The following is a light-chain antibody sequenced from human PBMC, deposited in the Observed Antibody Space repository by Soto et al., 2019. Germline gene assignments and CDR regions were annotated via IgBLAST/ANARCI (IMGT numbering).Light chain of an antibody. J-gene: IGLJ3*02. CDR2: EGS. Sequence: QSALTQPASVSGSPGQSITISCTGNSSDVGSYKFVSWYQQHPGKAPKLMIYEGSKRPSGVSNRFSGSKSGNTASLTISGLQAEDEADYYCCSYAGDSAWVFGGGTKLTVL. V-gene: IGLV2-23*01. CDR3: CSYAGDSAWV. CDR1: SSDVGSYKF.